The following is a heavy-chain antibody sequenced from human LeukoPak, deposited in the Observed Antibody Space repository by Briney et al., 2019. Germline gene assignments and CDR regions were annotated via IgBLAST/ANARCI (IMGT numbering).Heavy chain of an antibody. Sequence: GGSLRLSCAASGFTFSSYWMSWVRQAPGKGLEWVANIKQDGSDKYYVDSVKGRFTISRDNAKNSLYLQMNSLRAEDTAVYYCAKMGTYSYVDYWGQGTLVTVSS. CDR1: GFTFSSYW. V-gene: IGHV3-7*03. J-gene: IGHJ4*02. D-gene: IGHD5-18*01. CDR3: AKMGTYSYVDY. CDR2: IKQDGSDK.